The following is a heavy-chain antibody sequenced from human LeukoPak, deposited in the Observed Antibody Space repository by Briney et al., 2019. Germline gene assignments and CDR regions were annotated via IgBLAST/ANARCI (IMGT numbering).Heavy chain of an antibody. D-gene: IGHD3-10*01. J-gene: IGHJ4*02. CDR3: ARDITYGSGSYYKGLDY. CDR1: GFTFSSYA. V-gene: IGHV3-30-3*01. CDR2: ISYDGSNK. Sequence: SGGSLRLSCAASGFTFSSYAMSWVRQAPGKGLVWVAVISYDGSNKYYADSVKGRFTISRDNSKNTLYLQMNSLRAEDTAVYYCARDITYGSGSYYKGLDYWGQGTLVTVSS.